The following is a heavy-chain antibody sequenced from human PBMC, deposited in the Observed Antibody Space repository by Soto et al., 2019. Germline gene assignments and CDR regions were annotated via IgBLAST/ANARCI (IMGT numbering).Heavy chain of an antibody. CDR1: GFTFSSYE. J-gene: IGHJ3*02. CDR3: ARDRKDYDSSGYDLDAFDI. D-gene: IGHD3-22*01. CDR2: ISSSGSTI. Sequence: EVQLVESGGGLVQPGGSLRLSCAASGFTFSSYEMNWVRQAPGKGLEWVSYISSSGSTIYYADSVKGRFTISRDNAKNSLYLQMNSLRAEDTAVYYCARDRKDYDSSGYDLDAFDIWGQGTMVTVSS. V-gene: IGHV3-48*03.